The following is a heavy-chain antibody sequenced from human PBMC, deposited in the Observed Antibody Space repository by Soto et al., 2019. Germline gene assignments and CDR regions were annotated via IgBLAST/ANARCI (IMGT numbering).Heavy chain of an antibody. CDR2: FDPEDGET. J-gene: IGHJ6*02. CDR3: ATDSTGPILTGYYYYYYGMDV. V-gene: IGHV1-24*01. D-gene: IGHD3-9*01. CDR1: GYTLTELS. Sequence: GASVKVSCKVSGYTLTELSMHWVRQAPGKGLEWMGGFDPEDGETIYAQKFQGRVTMTEDTSTDTAYMELSSLRSEDTAVYYCATDSTGPILTGYYYYYYGMDVWGQGTTVTVS.